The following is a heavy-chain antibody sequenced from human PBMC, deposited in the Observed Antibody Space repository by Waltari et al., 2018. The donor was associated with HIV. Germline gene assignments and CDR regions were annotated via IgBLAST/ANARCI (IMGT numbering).Heavy chain of an antibody. CDR3: ARIGTFPHNYAIDF. D-gene: IGHD1-26*01. CDR1: GLNLSNHW. V-gene: IGHV3-7*01. J-gene: IGHJ6*02. CDR2: IKDDGSEK. Sequence: EVQLMESGGGLVQSGVSWRHSCAAPGLNLSNHWMSWVRQTPGKGLEWVAYIKDDGSEKYYMGSVKGRFTISRDNAKNSMFLQMNSLRAEDTAVYYCARIGTFPHNYAIDFWGQGTTVTVSS.